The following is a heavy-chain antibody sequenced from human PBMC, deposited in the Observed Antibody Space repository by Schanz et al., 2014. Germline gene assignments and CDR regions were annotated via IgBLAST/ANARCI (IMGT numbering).Heavy chain of an antibody. Sequence: QAQLMESGGGVVQPGTSLILSCSASGFSLNTYGIHWFRQPAGKGLEWVAGIWNNGVIKYYADSVRGRFTISRDKFQNTLYLRMSSLRAEDTAVYYCARPRCDYGEVDYWGQGTLVTVSS. D-gene: IGHD4-17*01. CDR2: IWNNGVIK. CDR3: ARPRCDYGEVDY. J-gene: IGHJ4*02. V-gene: IGHV3-33*01. CDR1: GFSLNTYG.